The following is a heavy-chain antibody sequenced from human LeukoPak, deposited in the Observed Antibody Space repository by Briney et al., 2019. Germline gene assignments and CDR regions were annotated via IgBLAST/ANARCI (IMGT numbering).Heavy chain of an antibody. V-gene: IGHV3-9*01. Sequence: PGGSLRLSCAASGFTFDDYAMHWVRQAPGKGLEWVSGISWNSGSIGYADSVKGRFTISRDNAKNSLYLQMNSLRAEDTALYYCAKDALYDYGDYRLDYWGQGTLVTVSS. CDR3: AKDALYDYGDYRLDY. D-gene: IGHD4-17*01. CDR2: ISWNSGSI. J-gene: IGHJ4*02. CDR1: GFTFDDYA.